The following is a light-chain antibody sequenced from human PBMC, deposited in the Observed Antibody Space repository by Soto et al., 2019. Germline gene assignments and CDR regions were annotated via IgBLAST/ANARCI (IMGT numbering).Light chain of an antibody. V-gene: IGKV1-33*01. CDR2: DAS. Sequence: DIQMTQSPSSLSASVGDRVTITCQASQDISNYLNWYQQKPGKAPKLLIYDASNLETGVPSRFSGSASGTEFTLTISSLQPEDFATYYCQQASSFPFTFGGGTEVEIK. CDR1: QDISNY. J-gene: IGKJ4*01. CDR3: QQASSFPFT.